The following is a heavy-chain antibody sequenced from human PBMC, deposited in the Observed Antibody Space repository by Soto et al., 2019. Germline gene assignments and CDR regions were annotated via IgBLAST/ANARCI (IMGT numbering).Heavy chain of an antibody. D-gene: IGHD2-8*02. CDR3: AATGGNYFGLDV. J-gene: IGHJ6*02. CDR2: ISGYNGNT. Sequence: ASVKVSCKSSDNTFTHYGISWVRQAPGQGLEWMGWISGYNGNTKYAQKFQDRVTMTADTSTRTAFMEVRSLTSDDTGVYFCAATGGNYFGLDVRGQGTTVTVSS. CDR1: DNTFTHYG. V-gene: IGHV1-18*01.